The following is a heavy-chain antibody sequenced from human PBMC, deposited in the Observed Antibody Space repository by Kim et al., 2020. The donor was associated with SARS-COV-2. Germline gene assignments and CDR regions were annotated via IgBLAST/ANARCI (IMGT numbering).Heavy chain of an antibody. D-gene: IGHD5-12*01. V-gene: IGHV4-34*01. CDR3: ASGGFRDGYNKVTWFDP. CDR1: GGSFSGYY. Sequence: SETLSLTCAVYGGSFSGYYWSWIRQPPGKGLEWIGEINHSGSTNYNPSLKSRVTISVDTSKNQFSLKLSSVTAAYTAVYYCASGGFRDGYNKVTWFDPWGQGTLVTVSS. CDR2: INHSGST. J-gene: IGHJ5*02.